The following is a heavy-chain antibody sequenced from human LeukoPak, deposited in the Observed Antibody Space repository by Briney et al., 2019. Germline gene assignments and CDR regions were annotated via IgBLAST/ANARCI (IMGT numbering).Heavy chain of an antibody. D-gene: IGHD3-22*01. J-gene: IGHJ4*02. CDR1: GGSISSSSYY. Sequence: SETLSLTCTVSGGSISSSSYYWGWIRQPPGKGLEWIGSIYYSGSTYYNPSLKSRVTISVDTSKNQFSLKLSSVTAANTAVYYCARGLYYYDSSGYFDYWGQGTLVTVSS. CDR3: ARGLYYYDSSGYFDY. V-gene: IGHV4-39*01. CDR2: IYYSGST.